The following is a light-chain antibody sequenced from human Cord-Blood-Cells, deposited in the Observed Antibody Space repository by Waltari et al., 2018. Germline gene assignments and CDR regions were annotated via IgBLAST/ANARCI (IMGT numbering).Light chain of an antibody. J-gene: IGKJ2*01. V-gene: IGKV1-33*01. Sequence: DIQMTQSPSSLSASVGDRVTITCRASQDISNYLNWYQQKPGKAPKLLICDASNLETGVPSRFSGSGSGTDVTFTTSSLQPEDIATYYCQQYDNLSYTFGQGTKLEIK. CDR2: DAS. CDR1: QDISNY. CDR3: QQYDNLSYT.